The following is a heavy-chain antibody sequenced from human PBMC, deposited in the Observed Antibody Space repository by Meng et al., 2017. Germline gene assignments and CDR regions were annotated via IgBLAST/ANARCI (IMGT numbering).Heavy chain of an antibody. V-gene: IGHV4-39*07. CDR1: GGSISSSSYY. Sequence: SETLSLTCTVSGGSISSSSYYWGWIRQPPGKGLEWIGSIYYSGSTYYNPSLKSRVTISVDTSKNQFSLKLSSVTAADTAVYYCASDRSLWFGELLPLWFDPWGQGTLVTVSS. J-gene: IGHJ5*02. CDR2: IYYSGST. CDR3: ASDRSLWFGELLPLWFDP. D-gene: IGHD3-10*01.